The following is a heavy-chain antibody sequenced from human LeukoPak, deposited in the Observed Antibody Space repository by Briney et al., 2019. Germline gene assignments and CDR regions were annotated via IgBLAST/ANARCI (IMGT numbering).Heavy chain of an antibody. CDR1: GFTVSSNY. J-gene: IGHJ3*02. V-gene: IGHV3-66*02. CDR2: IYSGGST. D-gene: IGHD4-17*01. Sequence: GGSLRLSCAASGFTVSSNYMSWVRQAPGKGLEWVSVIYSGGSTYYADSVKGRFTISRDNSKNTLYLQMNGLRAEDTAVYYCAREGIGSYGDYEPLDAFDIWGQGTMVTVSS. CDR3: AREGIGSYGDYEPLDAFDI.